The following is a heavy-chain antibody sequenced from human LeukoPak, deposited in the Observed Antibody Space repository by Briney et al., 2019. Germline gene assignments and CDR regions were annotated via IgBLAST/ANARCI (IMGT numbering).Heavy chain of an antibody. J-gene: IGHJ4*02. CDR3: ARDLQEISSFYFDY. Sequence: GTSLRLSCVVSELNFKTHAMHWVRQAPGKGLEWVAGLSFDASGRNYADSVKGRFTISRDNSKNPLYLQMHSLSPEDTAVYFCARDLQEISSFYFDYWGQGSLVTVSS. CDR2: LSFDASGR. V-gene: IGHV3-30*04. D-gene: IGHD3-16*02. CDR1: ELNFKTHA.